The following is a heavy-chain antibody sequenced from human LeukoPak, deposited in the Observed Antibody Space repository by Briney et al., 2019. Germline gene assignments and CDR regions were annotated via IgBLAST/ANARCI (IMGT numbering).Heavy chain of an antibody. Sequence: ASVKVSCKASGYTFTGYYKHWVRQAPGQGLEWMGWINPNSGGTNYAQKFQGRVTMTRDTSISTAYMELSGLRSDDTAVYYCARAPPSVAAAGGDYWGQGTLVTVSS. D-gene: IGHD6-13*01. CDR2: INPNSGGT. CDR1: GYTFTGYY. J-gene: IGHJ4*02. CDR3: ARAPPSVAAAGGDY. V-gene: IGHV1-2*02.